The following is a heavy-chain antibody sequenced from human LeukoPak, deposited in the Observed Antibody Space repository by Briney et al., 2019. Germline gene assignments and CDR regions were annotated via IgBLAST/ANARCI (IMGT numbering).Heavy chain of an antibody. D-gene: IGHD4-11*01. CDR1: VGSISSSSYS. CDR3: ARGRRIPPLQFYMDV. V-gene: IGHV4-39*07. Sequence: PSETLSLTCTVSVGSISSSSYSWNWIRQSPGKGLEWIGDVSDRGSTNYNPSLKSRVTILMDTSEKQFSLNLSSMTAADTAVYYCARGRRIPPLQFYMDVWGQGTTVAVSS. CDR2: VSDRGST. J-gene: IGHJ6*02.